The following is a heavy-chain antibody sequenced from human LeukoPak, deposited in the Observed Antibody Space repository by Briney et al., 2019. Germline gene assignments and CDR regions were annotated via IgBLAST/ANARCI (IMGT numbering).Heavy chain of an antibody. CDR1: GFTFSTFA. V-gene: IGHV3-23*01. CDR3: AAYRQVLLPFES. Sequence: GGSLRLSCAASGFTFSTFAMIWVRQPPGKGLEWVSSIFPSGGEIHYADSVRGRFTISRDNSKSTLSLQMNSLRAEDTAIYYCAAYRQVLLPFESWGQGTLVTVSS. CDR2: IFPSGGEI. D-gene: IGHD2-8*02. J-gene: IGHJ4*02.